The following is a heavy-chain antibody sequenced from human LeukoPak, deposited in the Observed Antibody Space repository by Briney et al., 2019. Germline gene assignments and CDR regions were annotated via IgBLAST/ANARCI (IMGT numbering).Heavy chain of an antibody. J-gene: IGHJ6*03. CDR3: AKTGDYYDSSGYYYYYYMDV. CDR2: ISGSGGST. Sequence: GGSLRLSCAASGFTFSSYAMSWVRQAPGKGLEWASAISGSGGSTYYADSVKGRFTISRDNSKNTLYPQMNSLRAEDTAVYYCAKTGDYYDSSGYYYYYYMDVWGKGTTVTVSS. D-gene: IGHD3-22*01. V-gene: IGHV3-23*01. CDR1: GFTFSSYA.